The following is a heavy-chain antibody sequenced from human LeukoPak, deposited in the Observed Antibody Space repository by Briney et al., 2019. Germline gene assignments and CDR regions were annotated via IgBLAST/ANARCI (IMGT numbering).Heavy chain of an antibody. J-gene: IGHJ4*02. Sequence: ASVKVSCKVSGYTLTELSMHWVRQAPGKGLEWMGGFDPEDGETIYAQKFQGRVTMTEDTSTDTAYMELSSLRSEDTAVYYCATAFAGDCSSTSCYYFDYWGQGTLVTVSS. D-gene: IGHD2-2*01. CDR3: ATAFAGDCSSTSCYYFDY. CDR1: GYTLTELS. V-gene: IGHV1-24*01. CDR2: FDPEDGET.